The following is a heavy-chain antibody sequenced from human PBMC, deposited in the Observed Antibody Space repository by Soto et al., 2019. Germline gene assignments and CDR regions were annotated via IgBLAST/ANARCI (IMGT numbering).Heavy chain of an antibody. CDR3: ARQQGYYDILTGYYMVY. CDR1: GYSVTSYW. D-gene: IGHD3-9*01. Sequence: GESLKISCKGSGYSVTSYWISWVRQMPGKGLEWMGRIDPSDSYTNYSPSFQGHVTISADKSISTAYLQWSSLKASDTAMYYCARQQGYYDILTGYYMVYWGQGTLVTVSS. V-gene: IGHV5-10-1*01. J-gene: IGHJ4*02. CDR2: IDPSDSYT.